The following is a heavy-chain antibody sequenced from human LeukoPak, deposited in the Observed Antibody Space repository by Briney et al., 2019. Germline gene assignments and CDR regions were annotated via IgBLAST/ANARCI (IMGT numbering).Heavy chain of an antibody. D-gene: IGHD2-15*01. Sequence: GGSLRLSCAASGFTFSSYAMSWVRQAPGKGLERVSAISGSGGSTYYADSVKGRFTISRDNSKNTLYLQMNSLRAEDTAVYYCAKEPPCSGGSCYSFPFDYWGQGTLVTVSS. J-gene: IGHJ4*02. CDR1: GFTFSSYA. CDR2: ISGSGGST. CDR3: AKEPPCSGGSCYSFPFDY. V-gene: IGHV3-23*01.